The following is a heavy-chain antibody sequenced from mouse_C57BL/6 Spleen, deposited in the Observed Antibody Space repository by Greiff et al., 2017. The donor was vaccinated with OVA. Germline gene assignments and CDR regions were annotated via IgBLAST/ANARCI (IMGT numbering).Heavy chain of an antibody. D-gene: IGHD1-3*01. Sequence: VQLQQPGAELVRPGSSVKLSCKASGYTFTSYWMDWVKQRPGQGLEWIGNIYPSDSETHYNQKFKDKATLTVDKSSSTAYMQLSSLTSADAAVDYCARGESGNFDVWGTGTTVTVSS. CDR2: IYPSDSET. CDR1: GYTFTSYW. V-gene: IGHV1-61*01. CDR3: ARGESGNFDV. J-gene: IGHJ1*03.